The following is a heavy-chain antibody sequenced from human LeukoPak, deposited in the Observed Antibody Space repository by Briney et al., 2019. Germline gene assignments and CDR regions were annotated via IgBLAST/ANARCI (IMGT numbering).Heavy chain of an antibody. CDR2: ISFDGSDK. CDR1: GFTFSNYA. D-gene: IGHD3-10*01. Sequence: GGSLRLSCAASGFTFSNYAMYWVRQAPGKGLEWVAVISFDGSDKYYADSVKDRFTISRDNSKNTLYLQMNSLRAEDTAVYYCARGGVYAYFDYWGQGTLVTVSS. J-gene: IGHJ4*02. V-gene: IGHV3-30*04. CDR3: ARGGVYAYFDY.